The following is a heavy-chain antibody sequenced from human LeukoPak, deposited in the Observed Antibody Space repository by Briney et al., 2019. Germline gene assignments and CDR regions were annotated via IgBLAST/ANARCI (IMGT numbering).Heavy chain of an antibody. D-gene: IGHD3-22*01. CDR1: GRSISSYD. CDR2: IYYSGST. J-gene: IGHJ6*02. V-gene: IGHV4-59*01. CDR3: ARVYPYYYDSSGYDYYGMDV. Sequence: SETLSLTCTVSGRSISSYDWSWIRHPPGEGLEWIGYIYYSGSTKYNPSLKSRVAISVDTSKNQFSLKLSSVTAAHTAVYYCARVYPYYYDSSGYDYYGMDVWGQGTTVTVSS.